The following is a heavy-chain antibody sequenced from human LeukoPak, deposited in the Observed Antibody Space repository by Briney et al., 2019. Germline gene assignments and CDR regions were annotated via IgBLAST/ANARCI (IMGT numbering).Heavy chain of an antibody. CDR3: AKDLSSSGSYSSVDY. CDR1: GFTFANYV. V-gene: IGHV3-30*02. D-gene: IGHD1-26*01. CDR2: IRYDESNR. Sequence: GGSLRLSCAASGFTFANYVTHWVRQAPGKGLEWVAFIRYDESNRYYADSVKGRFTISRDNSKNALYLQMNSLRAEDTAVYYCAKDLSSSGSYSSVDYWGQGTLVTVSS. J-gene: IGHJ4*02.